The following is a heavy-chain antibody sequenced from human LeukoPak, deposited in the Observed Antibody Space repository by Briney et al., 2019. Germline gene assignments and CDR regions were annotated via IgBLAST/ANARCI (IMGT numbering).Heavy chain of an antibody. V-gene: IGHV4-39*01. CDR3: ARQTGSGLFILP. D-gene: IGHD3/OR15-3a*01. Sequence: SETLSLTCTVSGDSISTSNSYWGWIRQPPWKGLEWMGSTYYSGNTYYNASLKSRVTISVDTSKNQFSLKFTSVTAADTAVYYCARQTGSGLFILPWSQGTLVTVAS. CDR2: TYYSGNT. J-gene: IGHJ4*02. CDR1: GDSISTSNSY.